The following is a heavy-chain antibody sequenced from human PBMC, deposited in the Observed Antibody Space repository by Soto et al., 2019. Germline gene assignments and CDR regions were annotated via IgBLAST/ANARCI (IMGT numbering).Heavy chain of an antibody. Sequence: GESLKISCKGSGYSFSSYWIGWVRQMPGKGLEWMGIIYPGDSDTRYSPSFQGQVTISADKSISTAYLQWSSLKASDTAMYYCAILSYCSSTSCYERDYYYYYGMDVWGQGTTVTVSS. CDR1: GYSFSSYW. V-gene: IGHV5-51*01. J-gene: IGHJ6*02. CDR3: AILSYCSSTSCYERDYYYYYGMDV. D-gene: IGHD2-2*01. CDR2: IYPGDSDT.